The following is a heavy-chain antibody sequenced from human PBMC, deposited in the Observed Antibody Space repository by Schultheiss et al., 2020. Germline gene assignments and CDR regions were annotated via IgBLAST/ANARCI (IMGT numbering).Heavy chain of an antibody. Sequence: SETLSLTCAVYGGSFSGYYWSWIRQPPGKGLEWIGEINHSGSTNYNPSLKSRVTISVDTSKNQFSLKLSSVTAADTAVYYCARETVYCSGGSCYGNWFDPWGQGTLVNVYS. D-gene: IGHD2-15*01. CDR1: GGSFSGYY. J-gene: IGHJ5*02. CDR3: ARETVYCSGGSCYGNWFDP. V-gene: IGHV4-34*01. CDR2: INHSGST.